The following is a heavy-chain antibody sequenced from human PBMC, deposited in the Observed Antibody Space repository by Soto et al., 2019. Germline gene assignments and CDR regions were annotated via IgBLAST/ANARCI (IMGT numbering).Heavy chain of an antibody. Sequence: SETLSLTCTVSGGSISSYFWGWIRQPPGKGLEYIGSIYYSGSTNYNPSLWRRVTISVDTSKNQFSLKLTSVTAAETAVYYCARDPSGGYSSAFDIWGQGTMVTVSS. V-gene: IGHV4-59*01. CDR3: ARDPSGGYSSAFDI. CDR1: GGSISSYF. D-gene: IGHD5-12*01. CDR2: IYYSGST. J-gene: IGHJ3*02.